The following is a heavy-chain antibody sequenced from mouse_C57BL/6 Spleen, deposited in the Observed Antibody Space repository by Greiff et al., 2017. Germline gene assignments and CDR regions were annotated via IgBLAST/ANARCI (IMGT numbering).Heavy chain of an antibody. CDR1: GYTFTNYW. Sequence: QVQLQQSGAELVRPGTSVKMSCKASGYTFTNYWIGWAKQRPGHGLEWIGDIYPGGGYTNYNEKFKGKATLTADKSSSTAYMQFSSLTSEDSAIDYGARYEYYGSSYYFDYWGQGTTLTVSS. D-gene: IGHD1-1*01. CDR3: ARYEYYGSSYYFDY. J-gene: IGHJ2*01. V-gene: IGHV1-63*01. CDR2: IYPGGGYT.